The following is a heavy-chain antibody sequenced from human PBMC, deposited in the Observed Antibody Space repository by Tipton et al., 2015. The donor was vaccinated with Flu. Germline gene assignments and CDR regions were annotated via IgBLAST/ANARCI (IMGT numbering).Heavy chain of an antibody. CDR1: GGSISSSSYY. CDR3: ARDMGGYDYDY. Sequence: TLSLTCTVSGGSISSSSYYWGWIRQPPGKGLEWIGSIYYSGSTYYNPSLKSRVTISVDTSKNQFSLKLSSVTAADTAVYYCARDMGGYDYDYWGQGTLVTVSS. CDR2: IYYSGST. J-gene: IGHJ4*02. V-gene: IGHV4-39*07. D-gene: IGHD5-12*01.